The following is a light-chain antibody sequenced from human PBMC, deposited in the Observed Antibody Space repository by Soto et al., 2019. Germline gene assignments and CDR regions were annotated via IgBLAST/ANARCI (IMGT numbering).Light chain of an antibody. J-gene: IGKJ1*01. CDR2: AAS. Sequence: EIVFTQSAAPMSVTPGERATLSCRASQSLRSSLAWYQRKPGQTPRLLIYAASSRATGVPDRFSGSGSGTDFTLIISRLEPGDFAVYYCQQYGRSPATFGQGTNVDIK. V-gene: IGKV3-20*01. CDR3: QQYGRSPAT. CDR1: QSLRSS.